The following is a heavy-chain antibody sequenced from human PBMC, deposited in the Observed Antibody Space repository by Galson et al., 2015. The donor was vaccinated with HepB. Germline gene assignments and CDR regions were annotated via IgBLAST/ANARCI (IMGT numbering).Heavy chain of an antibody. J-gene: IGHJ6*02. CDR2: IKQDGSEK. Sequence: SLRLSCAASGFTFSSYWMSRVRQAPGKGLEWVANIKQDGSEKYYVDSVKGRFTISRDNAKNSLYLQMNSLRAEDTAVYYCARESHSSSWYFRPSQQNRYYYYGMDVWGQGTTVTVSS. CDR3: ARESHSSSWYFRPSQQNRYYYYGMDV. V-gene: IGHV3-7*03. CDR1: GFTFSSYW. D-gene: IGHD6-13*01.